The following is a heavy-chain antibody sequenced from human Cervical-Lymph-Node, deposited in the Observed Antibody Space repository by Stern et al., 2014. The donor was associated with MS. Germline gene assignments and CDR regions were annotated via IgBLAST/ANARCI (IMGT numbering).Heavy chain of an antibody. CDR2: ISGSGGST. Sequence: EVQLEESGGGLVQPGGSLRLSCAASGFTFSSYAMSWVRQAPGKGLEWVSAISGSGGSTYYADSVKGRFTISRDNSKNTLYLQMNSLRAEDTAVYYCAKVHYYYDSSGYYDDPEYFQHWGQGTLVTVSS. CDR1: GFTFSSYA. CDR3: AKVHYYYDSSGYYDDPEYFQH. D-gene: IGHD3-22*01. J-gene: IGHJ1*01. V-gene: IGHV3-23*04.